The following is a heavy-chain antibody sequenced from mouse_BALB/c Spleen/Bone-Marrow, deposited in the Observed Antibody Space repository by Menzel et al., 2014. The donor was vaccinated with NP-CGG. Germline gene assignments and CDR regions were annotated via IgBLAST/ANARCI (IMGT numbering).Heavy chain of an antibody. J-gene: IGHJ2*01. Sequence: EVQLVESGGGLVKPGGSLKLSCAASGFTFSAYSMSXVRQXPXRXXXXVXTISSGXXXXYYPDSVKGRFTISRDNAKNTLYLQXXXXKSVDSAVYXXXXXXXXXXXXXFDXXXXGTTLTVSS. CDR1: GFTFSAYS. V-gene: IGHV5-6-4*01. CDR2: ISSGXXXX. CDR3: XXXXXXXXXXXFDX.